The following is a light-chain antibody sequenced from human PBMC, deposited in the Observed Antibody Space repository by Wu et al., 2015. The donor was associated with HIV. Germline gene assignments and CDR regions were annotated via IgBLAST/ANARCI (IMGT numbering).Light chain of an antibody. CDR2: DAS. Sequence: EIVLTQSPATLSLSPGERAPLSCRASQSVSSYLAWYQQKPGQAPRLLIYDASNRATGIPARFSGSGSGTDFTLTISSLEPEDFAVYYCQQRSNWPPTFGQGTRLXIK. J-gene: IGKJ5*01. CDR3: QQRSNWPPT. V-gene: IGKV3-11*01. CDR1: QSVSSY.